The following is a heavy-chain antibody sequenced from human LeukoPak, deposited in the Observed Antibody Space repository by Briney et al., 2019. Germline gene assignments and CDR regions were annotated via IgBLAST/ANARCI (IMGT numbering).Heavy chain of an antibody. V-gene: IGHV1-69*04. CDR1: GGTFSSYA. J-gene: IGHJ4*02. CDR3: AGLGYCSGGSCYGRFDY. Sequence: SVKVSCKASGGTFSSYAISWVPQAPGQGLEWMGRIIPILGIANYAQKFQGRVTITADKSTSTAYMELSSLRSEDTAVYYCAGLGYCSGGSCYGRFDYWGQGTLVTVSS. CDR2: IIPILGIA. D-gene: IGHD2-15*01.